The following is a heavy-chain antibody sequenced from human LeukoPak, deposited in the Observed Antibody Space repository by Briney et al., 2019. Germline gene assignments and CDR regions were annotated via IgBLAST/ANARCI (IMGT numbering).Heavy chain of an antibody. CDR3: AKDHGYTSSWLFNWFDP. Sequence: GGSLRLSCAASGFSFSIYGMHWVRQAPGTGLEWVAVISYDGSNKYYADSVKGRFTISRDDSMNAVYLQMNSLRTEDTAVYYCAKDHGYTSSWLFNWFDPWGQGTLVTVSS. CDR1: GFSFSIYG. J-gene: IGHJ5*02. V-gene: IGHV3-30*18. CDR2: ISYDGSNK. D-gene: IGHD6-13*01.